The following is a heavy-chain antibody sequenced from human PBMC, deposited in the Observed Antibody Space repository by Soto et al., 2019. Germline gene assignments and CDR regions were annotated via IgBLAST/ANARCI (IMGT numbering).Heavy chain of an antibody. D-gene: IGHD3-10*01. V-gene: IGHV1-69*12. J-gene: IGHJ6*02. CDR1: GGTFSRYA. Sequence: QVQLVQSGAEVKKPGSSVKVSCKASGGTFSRYAISWVRQAPGQGLEWMGGIIPIFGTANYAQKFQGRVTITADESTSTADREGSSLRSEDTAVDYCARGDGAGRYQSINDYYYGRDVWGQGTTVTVSS. CDR3: ARGDGAGRYQSINDYYYGRDV. CDR2: IIPIFGTA.